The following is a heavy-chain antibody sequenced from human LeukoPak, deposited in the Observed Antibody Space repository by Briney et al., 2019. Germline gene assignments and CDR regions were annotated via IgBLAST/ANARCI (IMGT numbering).Heavy chain of an antibody. CDR1: GFTFSSYG. V-gene: IGHV3-30*02. D-gene: IGHD3-10*01. J-gene: IGHJ6*03. CDR2: IRYDGSNK. CDR3: AKPPNYYGSGSYGYMDV. Sequence: GGSLRLSCAASGFTFSSYGMHWVRQAPGKGLEWVAFIRYDGSNKYYADSVKGRFTISRDNSKNTLYLQMNSLRAEDTAVYYCAKPPNYYGSGSYGYMDVWGKGTTVIVSS.